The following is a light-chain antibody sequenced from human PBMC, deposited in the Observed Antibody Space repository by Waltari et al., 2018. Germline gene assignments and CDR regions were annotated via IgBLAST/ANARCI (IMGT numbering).Light chain of an antibody. J-gene: IGKJ3*01. V-gene: IGKV1-5*03. Sequence: DIQMTQSPSTLSASVGDRVTITCRASQSLSTWLAWYQQKPGNAPKPRIHKASTFENGDPSRFSGSRSGTEFTLAISSLQPDEFANDYCQQYNRQFTDGPGTKVD. CDR1: QSLSTW. CDR2: KAS. CDR3: QQYNRQFT.